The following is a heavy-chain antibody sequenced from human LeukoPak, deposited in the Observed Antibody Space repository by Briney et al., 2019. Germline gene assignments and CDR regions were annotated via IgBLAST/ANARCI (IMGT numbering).Heavy chain of an antibody. Sequence: EASVKVSCKASGFTFTSSAVQWVRQARGQRLEWIGWIVVGSGNTNYAQKFQERVTITRDMSTGTAYMELSSLRSEDTAVYYCAADPNNWVPFDYWGQGTLVTVSS. CDR1: GFTFTSSA. CDR2: IVVGSGNT. D-gene: IGHD1-20*01. V-gene: IGHV1-58*01. J-gene: IGHJ4*02. CDR3: AADPNNWVPFDY.